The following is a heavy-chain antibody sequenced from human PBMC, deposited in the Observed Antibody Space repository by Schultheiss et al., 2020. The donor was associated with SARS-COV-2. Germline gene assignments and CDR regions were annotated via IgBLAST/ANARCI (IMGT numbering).Heavy chain of an antibody. V-gene: IGHV3-30*18. Sequence: GGSLRLSCAASGFTFSSYEMNWVRQAPGKGLDWVAVMSTDGTKEYYIGSVKGRFTVSRDESKNTAYLQMDSLRPEDTAVYYCAKDQQGQWLGGDFDYWGQGTLVTVSS. CDR3: AKDQQGQWLGGDFDY. J-gene: IGHJ4*02. CDR1: GFTFSSYE. CDR2: MSTDGTKE. D-gene: IGHD6-19*01.